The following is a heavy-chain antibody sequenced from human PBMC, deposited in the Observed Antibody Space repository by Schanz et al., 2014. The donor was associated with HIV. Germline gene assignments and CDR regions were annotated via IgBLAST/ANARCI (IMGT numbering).Heavy chain of an antibody. J-gene: IGHJ4*02. CDR1: GFTFSSYG. CDR3: YGDESGY. D-gene: IGHD4-17*01. CDR2: ISYDGSDK. Sequence: QVQLVESGGGLVKAGGSLRLSCAASGFTFSSYGMHWVRQAPGKGLEWVAVISYDGSDKYYADSVKGRFTISRDNSKNTLYLQMNSLRAEDTAVYYCYGDESGYWGQGTLVTVSS. V-gene: IGHV3-30*03.